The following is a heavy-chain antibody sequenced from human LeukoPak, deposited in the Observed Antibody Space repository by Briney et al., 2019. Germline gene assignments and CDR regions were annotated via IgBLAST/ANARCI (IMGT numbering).Heavy chain of an antibody. CDR1: VGSISSYY. Sequence: SETLSLTCTVSVGSISSYYWSWVRHPPRKAREWSGYVSDSVTTSNNPSLKSRVTISLDTCRDHFSLKLSSVTAADTAVYYCARHGGRYSFDYWGKGTLVTVSS. CDR2: VSDSVTT. J-gene: IGHJ4*02. D-gene: IGHD1-26*01. V-gene: IGHV4-59*08. CDR3: ARHGGRYSFDY.